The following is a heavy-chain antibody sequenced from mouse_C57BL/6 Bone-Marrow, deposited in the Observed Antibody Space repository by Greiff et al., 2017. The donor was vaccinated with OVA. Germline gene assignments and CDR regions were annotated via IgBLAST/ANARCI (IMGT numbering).Heavy chain of an antibody. Sequence: VQLQQSGAELVRPGTSVKVSCKASGYAFTNYLIEWVKQRPGQGLEWIGVINPGSGGTNYNEKFKGKATLTADKSSSTAYMQLSSLTSEDSAVYFCARDHYDYDEGFYAMDYWGQGTSVTVSS. J-gene: IGHJ4*01. CDR2: INPGSGGT. CDR3: ARDHYDYDEGFYAMDY. V-gene: IGHV1-54*01. CDR1: GYAFTNYL. D-gene: IGHD2-4*01.